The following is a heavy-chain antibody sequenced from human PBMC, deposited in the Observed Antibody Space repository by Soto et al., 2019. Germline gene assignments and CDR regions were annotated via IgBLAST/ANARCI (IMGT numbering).Heavy chain of an antibody. CDR1: GGTFSNYT. V-gene: IGHV1-69*08. CDR3: ARDVGLGPVTVSTHFEY. J-gene: IGHJ4*02. Sequence: QVQLVQSGAEVKKPGSSVKVSCKASGGTFSNYTITWVRQAPGQGLEWMGRIIPILDIANYAKKFQGRVTITADKSTSTAYMELSSLRSEDTAVYYCARDVGLGPVTVSTHFEYWGQGTLVIVSS. CDR2: IIPILDIA. D-gene: IGHD4-17*01.